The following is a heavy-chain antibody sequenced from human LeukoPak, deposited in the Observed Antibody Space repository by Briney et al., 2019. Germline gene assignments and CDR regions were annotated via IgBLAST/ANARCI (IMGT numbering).Heavy chain of an antibody. Sequence: SETLSLTCTVSGGSISSVGHYWSWIRQPAGKGLEWIGRIYTSGNTNYSPPLKSRLTISVDTSKNQFSLNLSSVTAADTAVYYCARASGDYASSYNFYMDVWGKGTTVTVSS. D-gene: IGHD4-17*01. J-gene: IGHJ6*03. CDR1: GGSISSVGHY. V-gene: IGHV4-61*02. CDR3: ARASGDYASSYNFYMDV. CDR2: IYTSGNT.